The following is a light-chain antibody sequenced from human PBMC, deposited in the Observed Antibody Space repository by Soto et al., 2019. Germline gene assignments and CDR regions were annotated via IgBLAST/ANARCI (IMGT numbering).Light chain of an antibody. Sequence: QSALTQPASVSESPGQSIAISFTGTSSDVGSYNYVSWYQQHPGKAPKLMIFEVSNRPSGVSNRFSGSKSVNTASLTISGLQAEDEADYYCTSDTSGTYVFGTGTKLTVL. J-gene: IGLJ1*01. CDR1: SSDVGSYNY. CDR3: TSDTSGTYV. V-gene: IGLV2-14*01. CDR2: EVS.